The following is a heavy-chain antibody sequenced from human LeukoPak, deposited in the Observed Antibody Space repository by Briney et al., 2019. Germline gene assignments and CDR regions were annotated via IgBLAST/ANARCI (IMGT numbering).Heavy chain of an antibody. D-gene: IGHD3-10*01. Sequence: ASVKVSCKASGYTFTSYAMHWVRQAPGQRLEWMGWINAGNGNTKYSQKFQGRVTITRDTSASTAYMELSSLRSDDTAVYYCARVGGYGSGSYYNPAHFDYWGQGTLVTVSS. CDR3: ARVGGYGSGSYYNPAHFDY. CDR2: INAGNGNT. J-gene: IGHJ4*02. V-gene: IGHV1-3*01. CDR1: GYTFTSYA.